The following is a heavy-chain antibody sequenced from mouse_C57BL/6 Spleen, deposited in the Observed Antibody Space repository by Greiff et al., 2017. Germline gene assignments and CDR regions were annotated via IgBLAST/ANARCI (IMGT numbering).Heavy chain of an antibody. J-gene: IGHJ2*01. Sequence: VQLQQPGAELVMPGASVKLSCKASGYTFTSYWMHWVKQRPGQGLEWIGEIDPSDSYTNYNQKFKGKSTLTVDKSSSTAYMQLSSQTSEDSAVYYCARSVTTVVAHFDYWGQGTTLTVSS. D-gene: IGHD1-1*01. CDR2: IDPSDSYT. V-gene: IGHV1-69*01. CDR1: GYTFTSYW. CDR3: ARSVTTVVAHFDY.